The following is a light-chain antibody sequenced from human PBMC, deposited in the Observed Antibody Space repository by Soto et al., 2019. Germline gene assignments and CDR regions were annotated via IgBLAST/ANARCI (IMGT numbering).Light chain of an antibody. J-gene: IGLJ3*02. CDR1: RYNIGAGYD. CDR2: GNT. CDR3: HSYDISLIGLR. Sequence: QSVLTQPHSVSGAPGQRVTISCTGSRYNIGAGYDVHWYQQFPGTAPKLLIYGNTNRPSGVPDRFSGSKSGTSASLVITGLQAEYEADYYCHSYDISLIGLRFGGGTKLTVL. V-gene: IGLV1-40*01.